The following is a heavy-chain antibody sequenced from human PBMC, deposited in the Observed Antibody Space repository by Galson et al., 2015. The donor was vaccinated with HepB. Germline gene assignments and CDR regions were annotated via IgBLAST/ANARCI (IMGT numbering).Heavy chain of an antibody. Sequence: SLRLSCAASGFTFSGYSMNWVRQAPGKGLEWVSTITGSGSFISYAASVKGRFTISRGNAKNSLYLHMNSLRAEDTAVFYCARKDYDDDVFENWLDPWGQGTLVTVSS. D-gene: IGHD4-17*01. CDR3: ARKDYDDDVFENWLDP. CDR1: GFTFSGYS. CDR2: ITGSGSFI. V-gene: IGHV3-21*06. J-gene: IGHJ5*02.